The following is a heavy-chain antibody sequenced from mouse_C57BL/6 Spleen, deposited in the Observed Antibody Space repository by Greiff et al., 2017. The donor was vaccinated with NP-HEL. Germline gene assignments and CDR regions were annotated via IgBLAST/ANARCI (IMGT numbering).Heavy chain of an antibody. V-gene: IGHV1-69*01. CDR1: GYTFTSYW. J-gene: IGHJ1*03. CDR2: IDPSDSYT. D-gene: IGHD2-1*01. CDR3: ARPGIYYGNLWYFDV. Sequence: QVQLQQPGAELVMPGASVKLSCKASGYTFTSYWMHWVKQRPGQGLEWIGEIDPSDSYTNYNQKSKGKSTLTVDKSSSTAYMQLSSLTSEDSAVYYCARPGIYYGNLWYFDVWGTGTTVTVSS.